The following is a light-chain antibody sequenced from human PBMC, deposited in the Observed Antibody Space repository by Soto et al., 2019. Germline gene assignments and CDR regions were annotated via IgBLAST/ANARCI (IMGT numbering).Light chain of an antibody. Sequence: EIVLTQSPGTLSLSPGEGATLSCRASQSINSFLAWYQQRRGQAPRLLIHGASNRATGIPDRFSGSGSGPDFTLTISRLEPEHFAVYYCQQYGGSPRTFGPGTKVDIK. CDR3: QQYGGSPRT. V-gene: IGKV3-20*01. CDR2: GAS. J-gene: IGKJ1*01. CDR1: QSINSF.